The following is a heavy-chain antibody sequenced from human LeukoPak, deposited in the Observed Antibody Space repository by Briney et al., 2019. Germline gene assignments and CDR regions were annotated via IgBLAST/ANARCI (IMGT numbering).Heavy chain of an antibody. CDR3: AREKGGRSWYNQYYYYYGMDV. CDR2: INSDGSST. V-gene: IGHV3-74*01. CDR1: GFTFSSYW. Sequence: AGSLRLSCAASGFTFSSYWMHWVRQAPGKGLVWVTRINSDGSSTSYPDSVKRRFNITRDNAKNTLYLQMNSLRAEDTAVYDCAREKGGRSWYNQYYYYYGMDVWGQGTTVTVSS. D-gene: IGHD6-13*01. J-gene: IGHJ6*02.